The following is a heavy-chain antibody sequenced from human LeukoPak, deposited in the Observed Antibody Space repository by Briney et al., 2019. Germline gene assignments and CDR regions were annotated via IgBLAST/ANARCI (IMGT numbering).Heavy chain of an antibody. D-gene: IGHD1-14*01. CDR1: GYTFTGYY. Sequence: GASVKVSCKASGYTFTGYYMHWVRQAPGQGLEWMGWINPNSGGTNYAQKFQGRVTMTEDTSTDTAYMELSSLRSEDTAVYYCATDIATTYAFDIWGQGTMVTVSS. CDR2: INPNSGGT. V-gene: IGHV1-2*02. J-gene: IGHJ3*02. CDR3: ATDIATTYAFDI.